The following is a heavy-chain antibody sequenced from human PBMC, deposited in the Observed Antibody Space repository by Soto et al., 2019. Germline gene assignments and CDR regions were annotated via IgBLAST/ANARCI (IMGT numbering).Heavy chain of an antibody. V-gene: IGHV4-59*01. CDR2: IYYSGST. Sequence: SETLSLTCTVSGGSISRYYWSWIRQPPGKGLEWIGYIYYSGSTNYNPSLKSRVTISVDTSKNQFSLKLSSVTAADTAVYYCARVPTDIDYYDSSGYFDYWGQGTLVTVSS. CDR1: GGSISRYY. J-gene: IGHJ4*02. D-gene: IGHD3-22*01. CDR3: ARVPTDIDYYDSSGYFDY.